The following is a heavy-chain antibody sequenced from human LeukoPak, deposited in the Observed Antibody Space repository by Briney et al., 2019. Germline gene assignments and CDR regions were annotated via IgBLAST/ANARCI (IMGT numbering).Heavy chain of an antibody. J-gene: IGHJ4*02. V-gene: IGHV3-23*01. Sequence: GGSLRLSCAASGFTFSSYAMSWVRQAPGKGLEWVSAISGSGGSTYYADSVKGRFTISRDNSKNTLYLQMNSLRAEDTAVYNRAKSVVGLEMAAADTGIDYWGQGTLVTVSS. CDR3: AKSVVGLEMAAADTGIDY. CDR2: ISGSGGST. D-gene: IGHD6-13*01. CDR1: GFTFSSYA.